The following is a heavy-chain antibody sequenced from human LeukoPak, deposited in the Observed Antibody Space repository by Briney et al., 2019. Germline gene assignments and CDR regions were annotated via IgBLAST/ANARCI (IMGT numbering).Heavy chain of an antibody. CDR2: ISGSSSYI. D-gene: IGHD1-26*01. V-gene: IGHV3-21*04. CDR3: ARYSGSYYSFHN. J-gene: IGHJ4*02. CDR1: GFTFSTYS. Sequence: GGSLRLSCAASGFTFSTYSMNWLRQAPGKGLEWVSSISGSSSYIYYADSVKGRFTISRDNAENSLYLQMNSLRPEDTAVYYCARYSGSYYSFHNWGQGTLVTVSS.